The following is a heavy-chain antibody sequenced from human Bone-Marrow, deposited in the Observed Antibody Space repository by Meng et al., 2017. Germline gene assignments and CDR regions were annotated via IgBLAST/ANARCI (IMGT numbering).Heavy chain of an antibody. D-gene: IGHD4-11*01. Sequence: QVQLHEWGAGLLQPSETLSLACVVSGGSFSDYYWSWIRQPPGKGLEWIGEINHSGSTNYNPSLESRATISVDTSQNNLSLKLSSVTAADSAVYYCARGPTTMAHDFDYWGQGTLVTVSS. CDR3: ARGPTTMAHDFDY. J-gene: IGHJ4*02. CDR1: GGSFSDYY. V-gene: IGHV4-34*01. CDR2: INHSGST.